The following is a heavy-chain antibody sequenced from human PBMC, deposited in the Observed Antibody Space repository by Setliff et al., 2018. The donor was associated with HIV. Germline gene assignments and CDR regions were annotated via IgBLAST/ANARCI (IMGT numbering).Heavy chain of an antibody. V-gene: IGHV4-34*01. D-gene: IGHD3-16*01. CDR1: GGSFSAYY. CDR3: ARHRMGGGLYYYYMDV. CDR2: INPNGRT. J-gene: IGHJ6*03. Sequence: SETLSLTCAVYGGSFSAYYWTWVRQPPGKGLEWIGEINPNGRTYFNPSLKHRVTMYVDTSKNQFSLNLNSVTAADTAVYYCARHRMGGGLYYYYMDVWGKGTTVTVSS.